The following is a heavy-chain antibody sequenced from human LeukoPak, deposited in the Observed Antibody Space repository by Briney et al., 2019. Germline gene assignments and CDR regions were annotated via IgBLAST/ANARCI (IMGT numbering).Heavy chain of an antibody. CDR3: ARGPSIAAAGTGDY. Sequence: GGSLRLSCAVSGFTVSSNYMSWVRQAPGKGLEWVSVIYSGGSTYYADSVKGRFTISRDNSKNTLYLQMNSLRAEDTAVYYCARGPSIAAAGTGDYWGQGTLVTVSS. CDR1: GFTVSSNY. CDR2: IYSGGST. V-gene: IGHV3-53*01. J-gene: IGHJ4*02. D-gene: IGHD6-13*01.